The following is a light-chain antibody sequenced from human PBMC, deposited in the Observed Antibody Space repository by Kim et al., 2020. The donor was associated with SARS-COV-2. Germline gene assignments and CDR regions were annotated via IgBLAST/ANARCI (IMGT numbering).Light chain of an antibody. J-gene: IGKJ4*01. V-gene: IGKV3-15*01. Sequence: EIVITQSPATLSVSPGERATLSCRVSQSVKSYLAWYQQRPGQAPRLLIFGASRRATDIPARFSGRGSGTEFTLTISSLQSEDVAVYYCQQYDSWPSLTFGGGTKVDIK. CDR2: GAS. CDR3: QQYDSWPSLT. CDR1: QSVKSY.